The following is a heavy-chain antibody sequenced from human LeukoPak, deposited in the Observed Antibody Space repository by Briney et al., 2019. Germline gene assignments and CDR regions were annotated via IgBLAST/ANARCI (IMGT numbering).Heavy chain of an antibody. CDR2: INSDGSST. CDR3: ASSPSSIVVVTAPPYFDY. Sequence: GGSLRLSCAASGFTFSSYWMHWVRQAPGKGLVWVSRINSDGSSTSYADSVKGRFTISRDNAKNSLYLQMNSLRAEDTAVYYCASSPSSIVVVTAPPYFDYWGQGTLVTVSS. D-gene: IGHD2-21*02. CDR1: GFTFSSYW. V-gene: IGHV3-74*01. J-gene: IGHJ4*02.